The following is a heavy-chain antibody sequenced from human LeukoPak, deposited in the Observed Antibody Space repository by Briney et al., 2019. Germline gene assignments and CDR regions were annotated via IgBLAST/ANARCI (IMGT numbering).Heavy chain of an antibody. CDR3: ARLRAAAGNNAFDI. CDR2: IYYSGST. V-gene: IGHV4-30-4*01. D-gene: IGHD6-13*01. J-gene: IGHJ3*02. Sequence: TSETLSLTCTVSGGSISSGDYYWSWIRQPPGKGLEWIGYIYYSGSTYYSPSLKSRVTISVDTSKNQFSLKLRSLTAADAAVYFCARLRAAAGNNAFDIWGQGTMVTVSS. CDR1: GGSISSGDYY.